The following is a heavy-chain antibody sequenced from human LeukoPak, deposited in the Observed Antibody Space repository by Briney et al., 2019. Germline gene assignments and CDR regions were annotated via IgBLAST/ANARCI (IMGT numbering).Heavy chain of an antibody. CDR3: AKDSEDGHNWAPFDY. CDR1: GFTFSSYS. J-gene: IGHJ4*02. D-gene: IGHD5-24*01. V-gene: IGHV3-48*04. Sequence: PGGSLRLSCAASGFTFSSYSMNWVRQAPGKGLEWVSYISSSSSTIYYADSVKGRFTISRDNAKNSLYLQMNSLRGEDTAIYYCAKDSEDGHNWAPFDYWGQGTLVTVSS. CDR2: ISSSSSTI.